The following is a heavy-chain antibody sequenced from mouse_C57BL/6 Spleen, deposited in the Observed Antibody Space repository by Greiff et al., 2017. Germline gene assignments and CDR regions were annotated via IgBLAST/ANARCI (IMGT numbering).Heavy chain of an antibody. V-gene: IGHV2-2*01. J-gene: IGHJ1*03. Sequence: QVQLQQSGPGLVQPSQSLSITCTVSGFSLTSYGVHWVRQSPGKGLEWLGVIWSGGSTDYNAAFISRLSISKDNSKSQVFFKMNSLQADDTDIYYCARAEIYYDYDPWYFDVWGTGTTVTVSS. CDR2: IWSGGST. CDR3: ARAEIYYDYDPWYFDV. D-gene: IGHD2-4*01. CDR1: GFSLTSYG.